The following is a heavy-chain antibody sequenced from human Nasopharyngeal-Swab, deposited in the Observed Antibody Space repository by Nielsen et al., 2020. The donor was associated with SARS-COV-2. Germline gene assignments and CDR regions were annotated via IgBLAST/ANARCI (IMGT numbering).Heavy chain of an antibody. CDR3: ARLVAVAGGGGGGADY. Sequence: GESLKIPCKGSGYSFTSYWIGWVRQMPGKGLEWMGIIYPGDSDTRYSPSFPGQVTISADKSISTAYLQWSSLKASDTAMYYCARLVAVAGGGGGGADYWGQGTLVTVSS. D-gene: IGHD6-19*01. CDR2: IYPGDSDT. V-gene: IGHV5-51*01. CDR1: GYSFTSYW. J-gene: IGHJ4*02.